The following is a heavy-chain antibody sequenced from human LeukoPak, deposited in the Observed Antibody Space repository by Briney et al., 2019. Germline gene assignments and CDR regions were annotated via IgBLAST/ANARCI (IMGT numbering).Heavy chain of an antibody. CDR1: GYSISSGYY. CDR3: AGGLAIFGVVRYYYYYYMDV. J-gene: IGHJ6*03. V-gene: IGHV4-38-2*02. D-gene: IGHD3-3*01. CDR2: IYHSGST. Sequence: SETLSLTCTVSGYSISSGYYWGWIRQPPGKGLEWIGSIYHSGSTYYNPSLKSRVTISVDTSKNQFSLKLSSVTAADTAVYYCAGGLAIFGVVRYYYYYYMDVWGKGTTVTVSS.